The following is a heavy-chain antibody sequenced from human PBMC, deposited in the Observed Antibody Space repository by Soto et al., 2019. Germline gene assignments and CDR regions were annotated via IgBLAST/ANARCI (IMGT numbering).Heavy chain of an antibody. CDR1: GVSINNGDYY. CDR2: IFHSGST. CDR3: ARDRYYGSGTYYNYYAGMDV. Sequence: SETLSLTCTVSGVSINNGDYYWTWVRQPPGQGLEWIGNIFHSGSTYYTPSLQSRVTISLDTSKNHFSLKLSSVTPADTAVYYCARDRYYGSGTYYNYYAGMDVWGHGTTVNVSS. J-gene: IGHJ6*02. V-gene: IGHV4-30-4*01. D-gene: IGHD3-10*01.